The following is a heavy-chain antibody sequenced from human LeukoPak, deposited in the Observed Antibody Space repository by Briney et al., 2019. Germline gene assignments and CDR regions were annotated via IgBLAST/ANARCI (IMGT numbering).Heavy chain of an antibody. D-gene: IGHD6-13*01. Sequence: GGSLRLSCAASGFTFSSYGMHWVRQAPGKGLEWVAVISYDGSNKYYADSVKGRFTISRDNSKNTLYLQMNSLRAEDTAVYYCAKDRATIAAAGTTPHYYYYYGMDVWGQGTTVTVSS. CDR3: AKDRATIAAAGTTPHYYYYYGMDV. J-gene: IGHJ6*02. CDR2: ISYDGSNK. V-gene: IGHV3-30*18. CDR1: GFTFSSYG.